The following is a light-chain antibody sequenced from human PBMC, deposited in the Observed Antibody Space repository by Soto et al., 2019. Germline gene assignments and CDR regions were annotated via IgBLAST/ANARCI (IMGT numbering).Light chain of an antibody. J-gene: IGKJ1*01. CDR1: QSSGSNF. Sequence: VFTQSAGSLSLSPGERATLSCKTSQSSGSNFVAWYQQKPGQPPRLLIYASVNRATGIPDRFSGSGSGTDFTLTISRLEPEDFAVYYCQHYGSTPWTFGQGTKVDIK. CDR3: QHYGSTPWT. CDR2: ASV. V-gene: IGKV3-20*01.